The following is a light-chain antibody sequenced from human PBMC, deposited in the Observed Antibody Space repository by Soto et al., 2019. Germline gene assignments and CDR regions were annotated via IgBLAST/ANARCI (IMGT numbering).Light chain of an antibody. V-gene: IGKV1-9*01. CDR2: GAS. CDR1: QGISSY. J-gene: IGKJ1*01. Sequence: DIQLTQSPSFLSASVGDRVTITCRASQGISSYLAWYQQKPGKAPKLLIYGASTLQSGVPSRFSGSGSGTEFTLTISSLQPEDFETYYCQQLNSYPRTFGQGTKVDIK. CDR3: QQLNSYPRT.